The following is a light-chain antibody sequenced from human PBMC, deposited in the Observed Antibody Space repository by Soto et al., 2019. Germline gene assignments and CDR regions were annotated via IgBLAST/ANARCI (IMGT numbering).Light chain of an antibody. CDR1: QSVNNN. J-gene: IGKJ5*01. V-gene: IGKV3-15*01. CDR3: QPYKSWPPIT. CDR2: GAS. Sequence: EIVMTQSPATLSVSPGERATLSCRASQSVNNNLAWYQQKPGQAPRLLIYGASKRATGIPARFSGSGSGTEFTLTISSLQSEDFAVYYCQPYKSWPPITFGQGTRLEIK.